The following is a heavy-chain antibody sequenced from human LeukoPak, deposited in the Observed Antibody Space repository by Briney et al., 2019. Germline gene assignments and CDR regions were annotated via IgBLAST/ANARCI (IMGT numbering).Heavy chain of an antibody. J-gene: IGHJ5*02. CDR3: ARDINGYYYDSHGYYPTDL. CDR2: ISVYNGNT. Sequence: ASVKVSCKASGYIFTSYGISWVRQAPGQGLEWMGWISVYNGNTNYPQRLQDRVTMTTDTSTTTAYMELRSLRSDDTAVYYCARDINGYYYDSHGYYPTDLWGQGTLVTVSS. D-gene: IGHD3-22*01. V-gene: IGHV1-18*01. CDR1: GYIFTSYG.